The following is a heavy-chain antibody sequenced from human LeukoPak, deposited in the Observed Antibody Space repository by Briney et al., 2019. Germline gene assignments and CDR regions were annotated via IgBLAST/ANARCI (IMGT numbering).Heavy chain of an antibody. J-gene: IGHJ5*02. CDR3: ARQEYCSGGSCYTWFDP. CDR2: IYPGDSDT. D-gene: IGHD2-15*01. CDR1: GYIFTNYW. Sequence: ESLKISCKGSGYIFTNYWIGWVRQMPGKGLDWMGIIYPGDSDTRYSPSFRGQVTISADKSISTAYLQWSSLKASDTAMYYCARQEYCSGGSCYTWFDPWGQGTLVTVSS. V-gene: IGHV5-51*01.